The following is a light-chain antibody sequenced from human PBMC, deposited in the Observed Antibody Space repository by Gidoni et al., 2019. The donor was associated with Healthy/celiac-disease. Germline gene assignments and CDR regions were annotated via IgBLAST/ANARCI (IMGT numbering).Light chain of an antibody. J-gene: IGKJ1*01. CDR3: MQSIQLPRT. CDR2: EFS. CDR1: KSLLHSDGKTY. Sequence: DIVMTQTPLSLSVTPVQPASLSCKSSKSLLHSDGKTYLYWYLQKPGHPPQLLIYEFSNRFSGVPDMFSGSGSGTDFPLKISRVEAEDFGVYYCMQSIQLPRTFGQGTKVEIK. V-gene: IGKV2D-29*01.